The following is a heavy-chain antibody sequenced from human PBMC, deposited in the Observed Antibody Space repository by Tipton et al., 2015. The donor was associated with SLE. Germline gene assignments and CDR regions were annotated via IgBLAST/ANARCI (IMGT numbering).Heavy chain of an antibody. CDR2: IYHTGST. CDR1: GGSISTYY. Sequence: LRLSCTVSGGSISTYYWSWIRQPPKQGLEWIGWIYHTGSTDYNPSLKSRVTISVDTSKNQFSLRLSSVTAADTAVYYCARARSDDTFWTDYFYFFYYMDVWGKGTTVTVSS. V-gene: IGHV4-59*01. D-gene: IGHD3/OR15-3a*01. J-gene: IGHJ6*03. CDR3: ARARSDDTFWTDYFYFFYYMDV.